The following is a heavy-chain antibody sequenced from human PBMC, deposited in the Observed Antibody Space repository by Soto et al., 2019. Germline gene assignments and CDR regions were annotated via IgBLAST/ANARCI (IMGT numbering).Heavy chain of an antibody. J-gene: IGHJ6*02. CDR1: GDSITNSDW. Sequence: QIQLQESGPGLVKSSGTLSLTCTVSGDSITNSDWWSWVRQSPGKGLEWIGEIHHSGATNYNPSLKRRVTISVDKSTNHVSLKVSSVTAADTAVDYCVRKGYYCLDIWGRGTTVTVSS. V-gene: IGHV4-4*02. CDR3: VRKGYYCLDI. CDR2: IHHSGAT.